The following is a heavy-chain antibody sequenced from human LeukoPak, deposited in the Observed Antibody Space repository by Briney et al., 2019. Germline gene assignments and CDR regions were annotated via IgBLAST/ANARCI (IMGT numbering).Heavy chain of an antibody. D-gene: IGHD5-18*01. CDR2: IWYDASNK. CDR3: AQGRLGYSYGAFDH. V-gene: IGHV3-33*06. CDR1: GFTFSSFG. Sequence: PGRSLTLSCAASGFTFSSFGMHWVRQAPGKGLEWVAVIWYDASNKYYADSVKGRFTTSRDNSKNTLYLQMHSLRVEDTAVYYCAQGRLGYSYGAFDHWGQGTLVTVSS. J-gene: IGHJ4*02.